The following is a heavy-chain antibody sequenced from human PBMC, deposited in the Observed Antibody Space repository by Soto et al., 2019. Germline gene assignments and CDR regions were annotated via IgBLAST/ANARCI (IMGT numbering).Heavy chain of an antibody. J-gene: IGHJ4*02. V-gene: IGHV3-23*01. CDR2: ISGSGGST. Sequence: EVQLLESGGGLVQPGGSLRLSCAASGFTFSSYAMSWVRQAPGKGLEWVSAISGSGGSTYYADSVKGRFTISRDNSKNTLYLQMNSLRAEDTAVYYCAISRSYYDSSGYGPFDYWGQGTLVTVSS. D-gene: IGHD3-22*01. CDR1: GFTFSSYA. CDR3: AISRSYYDSSGYGPFDY.